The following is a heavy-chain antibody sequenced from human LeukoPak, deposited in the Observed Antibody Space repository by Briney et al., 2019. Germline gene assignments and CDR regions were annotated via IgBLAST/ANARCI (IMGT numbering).Heavy chain of an antibody. J-gene: IGHJ4*02. CDR3: ARARNNYDSSGYSALDY. CDR2: IWYDGTNI. D-gene: IGHD3-22*01. CDR1: GFTFSSFG. V-gene: IGHV3-33*08. Sequence: GGSLRLSCAASGFTFSSFGMHWVRQAPGKGLEWVAVIWYDGTNIDYGDSVKGRFTISRDNSKNTLYLQMNSLRAEDAAVYFCARARNNYDSSGYSALDYWGQGTLVTVSS.